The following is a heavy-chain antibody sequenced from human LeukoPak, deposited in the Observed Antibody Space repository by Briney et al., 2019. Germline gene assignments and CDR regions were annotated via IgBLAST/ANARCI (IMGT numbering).Heavy chain of an antibody. CDR1: GFTFSDYY. Sequence: GGSLRLSCAASGFTFSDYYMNWVRQAPGKGLEWVSSISSSSTIYYADSVKGRFTISRDNAKNSLYLQMNSLGAEDTAVYYCARKIWFGEYYFDYWGQGTLVTVSS. V-gene: IGHV3-69-1*01. CDR3: ARKIWFGEYYFDY. J-gene: IGHJ4*02. D-gene: IGHD3-10*01. CDR2: ISSSSTI.